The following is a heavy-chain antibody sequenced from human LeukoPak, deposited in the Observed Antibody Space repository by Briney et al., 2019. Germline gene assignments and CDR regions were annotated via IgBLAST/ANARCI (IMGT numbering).Heavy chain of an antibody. V-gene: IGHV3-73*01. CDR2: IRSKANNYAT. CDR3: TRIYSDSGYYFDY. J-gene: IGHJ4*02. D-gene: IGHD4-11*01. CDR1: GFIFSGSA. Sequence: GGSLRLSCAASGFIFSGSAMHWVRQASGRGLEWVGRIRSKANNYATAYAASVKGRFTIFRDDSKNTAYLQMNSLKTEDTAVYYCTRIYSDSGYYFDYWGQGTLVTVSS.